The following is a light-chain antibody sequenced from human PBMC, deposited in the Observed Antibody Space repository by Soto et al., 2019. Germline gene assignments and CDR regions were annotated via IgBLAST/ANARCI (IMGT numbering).Light chain of an antibody. CDR1: QDIRVD. J-gene: IGKJ2*01. V-gene: IGKV1-6*01. CDR2: AAS. Sequence: AIQMTQSPPSLSASVGDRVIITCRARQDIRVDVVWRQQRPGHAPNLLIYAASTLHVGVPSTFAGSGSGADFTLTITDLQPEDLAAYFGLQDYDFPYSFGQGTKL. CDR3: LQDYDFPYS.